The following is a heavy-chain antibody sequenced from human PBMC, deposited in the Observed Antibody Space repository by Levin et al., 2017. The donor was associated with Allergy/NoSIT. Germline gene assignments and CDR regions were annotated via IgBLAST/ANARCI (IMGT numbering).Heavy chain of an antibody. D-gene: IGHD3-22*01. J-gene: IGHJ4*02. V-gene: IGHV4-34*01. CDR3: ARGQRSDYYDASGFYYVFDH. CDR2: INQSGTT. Sequence: SQTLSLTCAVYGGSVSGYYWSWIRQPPGKGLEWIGEINQSGTTNYNPSIKSRVTMSIDTSTDQFSLRLSSVTAADTAVYYCARGQRSDYYDASGFYYVFDHWGQGTLVTVSS. CDR1: GGSVSGYY.